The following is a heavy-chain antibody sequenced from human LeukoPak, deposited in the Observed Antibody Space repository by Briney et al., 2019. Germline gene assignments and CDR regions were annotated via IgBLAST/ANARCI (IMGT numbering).Heavy chain of an antibody. V-gene: IGHV4-30-2*01. J-gene: IGHJ4*02. CDR1: GGSISSGGYS. CDR3: ARVGDHGSGGTADY. CDR2: IYHSGST. D-gene: IGHD3-10*01. Sequence: SETLSLTCAVSGGSISSGGYSWSWIRQPPGKGLEWIGYIYHSGSTYFNPSLKSRVTISVDRSKNQFSLKLSSVTAADTAVYYCARVGDHGSGGTADYWGQGTLVTVSS.